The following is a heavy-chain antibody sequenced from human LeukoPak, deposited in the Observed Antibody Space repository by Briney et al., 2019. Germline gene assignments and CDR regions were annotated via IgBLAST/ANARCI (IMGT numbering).Heavy chain of an antibody. Sequence: SETLSLTCAVYGGSFSGYYWSWIRQPSGKGLEWIGEINHSGSTNYNPSLKSRVTISVDTSKNQFSLKLSSVTAADTAAYYCASTVFPRRRIFDYWGQGTLVTVSS. D-gene: IGHD6-6*01. CDR2: INHSGST. CDR3: ASTVFPRRRIFDY. CDR1: GGSFSGYY. J-gene: IGHJ4*02. V-gene: IGHV4-34*01.